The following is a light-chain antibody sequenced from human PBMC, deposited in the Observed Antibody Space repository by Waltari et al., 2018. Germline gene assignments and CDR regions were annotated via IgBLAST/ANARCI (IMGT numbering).Light chain of an antibody. J-gene: IGLJ2*01. V-gene: IGLV3-21*02. CDR2: ADS. CDR3: QVWDGSTDVV. CDR1: NIGSKS. Sequence: SYVLTQPPSVSVAPGQTARVTCGGNNIGSKSVPWYQQRPGQAPILVLYADSDRPSGIPDRFSGSNSGNTATLTISRVEAGDEADYYCQVWDGSTDVVFGGGTKLTVL.